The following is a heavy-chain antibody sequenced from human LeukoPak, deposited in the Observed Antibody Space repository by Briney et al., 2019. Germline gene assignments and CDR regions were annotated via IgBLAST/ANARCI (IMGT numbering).Heavy chain of an antibody. V-gene: IGHV3-48*02. CDR1: RFTFSRNA. J-gene: IGHJ3*02. Sequence: PGGSLRLSCAASRFTFSRNAMNWVRQAPGEGLEWVSYISSSSDSLYYADSVKGRFTVSRDNAKNSLYLQMNSLRDEDTAVYYCARDAGYTYAFDIWGQGTMVTVSS. CDR3: ARDAGYTYAFDI. D-gene: IGHD5-18*01. CDR2: ISSSSDSL.